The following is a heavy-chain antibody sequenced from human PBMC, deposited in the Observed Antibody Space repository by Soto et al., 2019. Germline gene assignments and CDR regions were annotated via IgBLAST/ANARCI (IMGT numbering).Heavy chain of an antibody. CDR1: GYTFTSYY. CDR3: ARGMIAVAGTNYYYYMDV. Sequence: ASVKVSCKASGYTFTSYYMHWVRQAPGQGLEWMGIINPSGGSTSYAQKFQGRVTMTRDTSTSTVYMELSSLRSEDTAVYYCARGMIAVAGTNYYYYMDVWGKGTTVTVSS. J-gene: IGHJ6*03. D-gene: IGHD6-19*01. CDR2: INPSGGST. V-gene: IGHV1-46*01.